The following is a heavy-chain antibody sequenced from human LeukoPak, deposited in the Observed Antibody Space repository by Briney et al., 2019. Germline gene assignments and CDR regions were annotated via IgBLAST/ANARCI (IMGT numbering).Heavy chain of an antibody. CDR2: INWNSGVT. CDR3: ARGDGPTVTADYFQN. V-gene: IGHV3-20*04. D-gene: IGHD4-17*01. Sequence: GGSLRHSCAASGFTFDDYGMSWVRQVPGRGLEWICGINWNSGVTGYADSVKGRFNISRDNAKNSLFLQMNSLRDEDTAFYYCARGDGPTVTADYFQNWGQGTLVTVS. CDR1: GFTFDDYG. J-gene: IGHJ1*01.